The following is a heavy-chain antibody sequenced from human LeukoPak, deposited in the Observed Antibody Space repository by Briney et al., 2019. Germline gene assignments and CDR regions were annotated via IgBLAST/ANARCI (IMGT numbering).Heavy chain of an antibody. J-gene: IGHJ4*02. CDR2: ISSSSSYI. CDR1: GFTFSSYS. Sequence: GSLRLSCAASGFTFSSYSMNWVRQAPGKGLEWVSSISSSSSYIYYADSVKGRFTISRDNAKNSLYLQMNSLRAEDTAVYYCAIGAWSSGGSSDYWGQGTLVTVSS. D-gene: IGHD2-15*01. V-gene: IGHV3-21*01. CDR3: AIGAWSSGGSSDY.